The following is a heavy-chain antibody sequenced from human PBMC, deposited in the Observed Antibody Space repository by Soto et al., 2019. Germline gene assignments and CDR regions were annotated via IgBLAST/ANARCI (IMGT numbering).Heavy chain of an antibody. CDR3: ARDGVRASSGWYDAFDI. D-gene: IGHD6-19*01. V-gene: IGHV6-1*01. CDR2: TYYRSKWYN. Sequence: PSQTLSLTCAISGDSVSSNSAAWNWIRQSPSRGLEWLGRTYYRSKWYNDYAVSVKSRITINPDTSKNQFSLQLNSVTPEDTAVYYCARDGVRASSGWYDAFDIWGQGTMVTVSS. CDR1: GDSVSSNSAA. J-gene: IGHJ3*02.